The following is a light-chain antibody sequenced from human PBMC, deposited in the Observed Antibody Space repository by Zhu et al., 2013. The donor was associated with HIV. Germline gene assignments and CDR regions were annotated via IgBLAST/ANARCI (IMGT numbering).Light chain of an antibody. Sequence: EIVLTQSPGILSLSPGDRATLSCRASQTIKNNYLAWYQQKPGQAPRLLIYGATSRSTGIPDRFSGSGSATDFTLTISSLEPEDFAVYYCQQRSNWLWTFGQGTKVEIK. CDR3: QQRSNWLWT. CDR2: GAT. CDR1: QTIKNNY. V-gene: IGKV3D-20*02. J-gene: IGKJ1*01.